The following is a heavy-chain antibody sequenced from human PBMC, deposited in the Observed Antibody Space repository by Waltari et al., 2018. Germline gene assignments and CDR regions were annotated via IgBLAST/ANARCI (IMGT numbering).Heavy chain of an antibody. CDR3: ARSGRFREGFDY. D-gene: IGHD3-3*01. CDR2: INHSGST. V-gene: IGHV4-34*01. Sequence: QVQLQQWGAGLLQPSETLSLTCAVSGGSFRGYYWIWPRQPPGKGLEEIGEINHSGSTNYNPSLKSRVTISVDTSKNQFSLKLSSVTAADTAVYYCARSGRFREGFDYWGQGTLVTVSS. J-gene: IGHJ4*02. CDR1: GGSFRGYY.